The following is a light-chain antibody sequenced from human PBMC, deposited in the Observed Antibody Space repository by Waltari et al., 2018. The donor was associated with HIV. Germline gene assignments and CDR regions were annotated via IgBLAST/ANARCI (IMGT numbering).Light chain of an antibody. V-gene: IGLV2-8*01. CDR2: EFN. J-gene: IGLJ2*01. CDR3: TSYEGKNNLV. Sequence: QSALTQPPSASGSPGQSVTISCTGTRTDVPTHNYVPRYQQHPAETPQILSYEFNKRPSAVPVRFSGSKSGNTASLTVSGLEADDDDDYYCTSYEGKNNLVFGGGTKLTVL. CDR1: RTDVPTHNY.